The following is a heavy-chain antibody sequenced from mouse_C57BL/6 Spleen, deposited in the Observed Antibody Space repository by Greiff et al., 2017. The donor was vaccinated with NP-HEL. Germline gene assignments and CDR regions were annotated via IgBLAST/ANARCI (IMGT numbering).Heavy chain of an antibody. D-gene: IGHD2-4*01. Sequence: EVHLVESGGDLVKPGGSLKLSCAASGFTFSSYGMSWVRQTPDKRLEWVATISSGGSYTYYPDSVKGRFTISRDNAKNTLYLQMSSLKSEDTAMYYCARRDYDYPFDYWGQGTTLTVSS. V-gene: IGHV5-6*01. CDR1: GFTFSSYG. CDR3: ARRDYDYPFDY. CDR2: ISSGGSYT. J-gene: IGHJ2*01.